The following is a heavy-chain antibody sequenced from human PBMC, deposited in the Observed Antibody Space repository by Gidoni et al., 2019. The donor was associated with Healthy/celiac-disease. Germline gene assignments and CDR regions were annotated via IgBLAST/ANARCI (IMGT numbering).Heavy chain of an antibody. D-gene: IGHD2-21*01. CDR3: ARGVVVSGWYFDL. CDR1: GFTFSSYA. J-gene: IGHJ2*01. Sequence: QVQLVESGGGVVQPGRSLRLSCAAPGFTFSSYAMHWVRQAPGKGLEWVAVIAYDGSNKYYADSVKGRFTISRDNSKNTLYLQMNSLRAEDTAVYYCARGVVVSGWYFDLWGRGTLVTVSS. CDR2: IAYDGSNK. V-gene: IGHV3-30-3*01.